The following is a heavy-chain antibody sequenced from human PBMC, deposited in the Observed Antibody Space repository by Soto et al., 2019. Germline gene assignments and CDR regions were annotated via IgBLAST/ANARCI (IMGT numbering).Heavy chain of an antibody. V-gene: IGHV3-72*01. J-gene: IGHJ4*02. CDR1: GFTFRDHY. Sequence: EVQLVESGGGLVQPGGSLRLSCAASGFTFRDHYMDWVRQAPGKGLEWVARSRNKANSYTTEYAASVKGRFTISRDESKTSLYLKMNSLKTEDTAVYYCVRTRGGEGDFDYWGQGTLVTVSP. CDR3: VRTRGGEGDFDY. D-gene: IGHD3-16*01. CDR2: SRNKANSYTT.